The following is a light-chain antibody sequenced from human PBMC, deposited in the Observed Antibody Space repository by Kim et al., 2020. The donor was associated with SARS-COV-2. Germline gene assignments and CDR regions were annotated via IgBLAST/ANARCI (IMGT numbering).Light chain of an antibody. CDR1: QSINTY. J-gene: IGKJ1*01. CDR2: AAS. Sequence: DIQMTQSPSSLSASVGDRVTIICRASQSINTYLNWYQQKPGKAPKLLIYAASRLQSGVPSRFSGSGSGTDCTLTISSLKPEDFATYYCQQSYSNRRTFGQGTKVDIK. CDR3: QQSYSNRRT. V-gene: IGKV1-39*01.